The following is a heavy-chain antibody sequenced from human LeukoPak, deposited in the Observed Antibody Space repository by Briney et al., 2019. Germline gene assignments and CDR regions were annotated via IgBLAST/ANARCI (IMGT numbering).Heavy chain of an antibody. J-gene: IGHJ4*02. Sequence: GGSLRLSCAASGFTFSNYGMHWVRQAPGKGLEWVAFIRYDGSNKYYADSVKGRFTISRDNSKNTLYLQMNSLRAEDTAVYYCATEGGYCSGGSCLYFDYWGQGTLVTVSS. CDR3: ATEGGYCSGGSCLYFDY. D-gene: IGHD2-15*01. V-gene: IGHV3-30*02. CDR2: IRYDGSNK. CDR1: GFTFSNYG.